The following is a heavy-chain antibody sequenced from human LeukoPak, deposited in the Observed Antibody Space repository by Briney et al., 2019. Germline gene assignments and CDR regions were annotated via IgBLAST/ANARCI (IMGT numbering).Heavy chain of an antibody. CDR2: INWNGGST. D-gene: IGHD6-19*01. CDR3: ARDPIAVAGTYYFDY. J-gene: IGHJ4*02. CDR1: RFTFDDYG. Sequence: GGSLRLSCAASRFTFDDYGMSWVRQAPGKGLEWVSGINWNGGSTGYADSVKGRFTISRDNAKNSLYLQMNSLRAEDTALYYCARDPIAVAGTYYFDYWGQGTLVTVSS. V-gene: IGHV3-20*04.